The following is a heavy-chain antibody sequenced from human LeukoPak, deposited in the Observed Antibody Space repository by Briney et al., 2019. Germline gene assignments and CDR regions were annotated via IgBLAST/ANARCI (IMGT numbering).Heavy chain of an antibody. CDR1: GFTFRSYA. CDR2: ISGSGGST. Sequence: GGSLRLSCAASGFTFRSYAMSWVRQAPGKGLEWVSVISGSGGSTYYADSVKGRFTISRDNSKNTLYLQMNSLRAEDTAVYYCAKVPVPVIGAAGPFDYWGQGTLVTVSS. CDR3: AKVPVPVIGAAGPFDY. J-gene: IGHJ4*02. V-gene: IGHV3-23*01. D-gene: IGHD6-13*01.